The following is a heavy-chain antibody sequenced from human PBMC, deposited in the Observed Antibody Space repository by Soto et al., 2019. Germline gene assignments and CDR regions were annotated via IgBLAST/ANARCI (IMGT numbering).Heavy chain of an antibody. D-gene: IGHD2-21*02. J-gene: IGHJ6*02. V-gene: IGHV1-69*02. CDR3: ARAFVVVTAMNYYYYGMDV. Sequence: ASVKVSCKASGGTFSSYTISWVRQAPGQGLEWMGRIIPILGIANYAQKFQGRVTITADKSTSTAYMELSSLRSEDTAVYYCARAFVVVTAMNYYYYGMDVWGQGTTVTVSS. CDR2: IIPILGIA. CDR1: GGTFSSYT.